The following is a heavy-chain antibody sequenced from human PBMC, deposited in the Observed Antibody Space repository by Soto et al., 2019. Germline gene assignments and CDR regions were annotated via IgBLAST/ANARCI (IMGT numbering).Heavy chain of an antibody. CDR3: ARIRIAAAGSYFDY. Sequence: QVTLKEAGPVLVKPTETLTLTCTVSGFSLSNGRMGVSWIRQPPGKALEWLAHIFSNDEKSYSTSLETRLTNSKDTSKSQVVLTMTNMDPVDTATYYCARIRIAAAGSYFDYWGQGTLVTVSS. J-gene: IGHJ4*02. CDR2: IFSNDEK. D-gene: IGHD6-13*01. CDR1: GFSLSNGRMG. V-gene: IGHV2-26*01.